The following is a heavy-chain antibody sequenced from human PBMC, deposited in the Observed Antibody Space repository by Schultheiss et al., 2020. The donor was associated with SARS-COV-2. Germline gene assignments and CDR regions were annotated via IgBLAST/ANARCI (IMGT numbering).Heavy chain of an antibody. CDR1: GFSLSTSGMC. CDR2: IDWDDDK. V-gene: IGHV2-70*12. Sequence: SGPTLVKPTQTLTLTCTFSGFSLSTSGMCVSWIRQPPGKALEWLARIDWDDDKYYSTSLKTRLTISKDTSKNQVVLTMTNMDPVDTATYYCAHSIVVVPAAINLFDSWGQGTLVTVSS. CDR3: AHSIVVVPAAINLFDS. J-gene: IGHJ5*01. D-gene: IGHD2-2*01.